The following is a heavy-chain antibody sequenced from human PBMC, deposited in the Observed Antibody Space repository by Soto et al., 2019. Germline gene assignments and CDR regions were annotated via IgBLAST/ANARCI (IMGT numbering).Heavy chain of an antibody. Sequence: GGSLRLSCAASGFTFSSYGMHWVRQAPGKGLEWVAVISYDGSNKYYADSVKGRFTISRDNSKNTLYLQMNSLRAEDTAVYYCAKDLYSGSSHPDYWGQGTLVTVSS. CDR2: ISYDGSNK. D-gene: IGHD1-26*01. CDR3: AKDLYSGSSHPDY. J-gene: IGHJ4*02. CDR1: GFTFSSYG. V-gene: IGHV3-30*18.